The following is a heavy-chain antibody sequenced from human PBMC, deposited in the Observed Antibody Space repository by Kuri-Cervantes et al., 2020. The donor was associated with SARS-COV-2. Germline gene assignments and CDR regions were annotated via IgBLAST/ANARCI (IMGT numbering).Heavy chain of an antibody. V-gene: IGHV3-30*18. CDR3: AKDREDYAIDY. Sequence: GESLKISCAASGFTFSSYGMHWVRPAPGKGLEWVAVISYDGSNKYYADSVKGRFTISRDNSKNTLYLQMNSLRAEDTAVYYCAKDREDYAIDYWGQGTLVTISS. J-gene: IGHJ4*02. D-gene: IGHD4-17*01. CDR1: GFTFSSYG. CDR2: ISYDGSNK.